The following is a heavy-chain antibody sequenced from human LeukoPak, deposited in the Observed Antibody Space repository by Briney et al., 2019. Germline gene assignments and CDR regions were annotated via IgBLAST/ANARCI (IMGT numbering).Heavy chain of an antibody. CDR2: INWNGGST. CDR1: GFTFDDYG. CDR3: ARDWIYSYSSGWYEN. D-gene: IGHD6-19*01. V-gene: IGHV3-20*04. J-gene: IGHJ4*02. Sequence: PGRSLRLSCAASGFTFDDYGMSWVRQAPGKGLEWVSGINWNGGSTGYADSVKGRFTISRDNAKNSLYLQMNSLRAEDTALCYCARDWIYSYSSGWYENWGQGTLVTVSS.